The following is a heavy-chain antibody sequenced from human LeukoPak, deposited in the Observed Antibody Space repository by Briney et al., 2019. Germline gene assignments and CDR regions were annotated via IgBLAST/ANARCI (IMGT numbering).Heavy chain of an antibody. CDR2: ISSSSSTI. D-gene: IGHD3-22*01. J-gene: IGHJ4*02. CDR1: GFTFSSYS. CDR3: ARGRYEDSSGYYYGFDY. Sequence: GGSLRLSCAASGFTFSSYSMNWVRQAPGKGLEWVSYISSSSSTIYYADSVKGRFTISRDNSKNTLYLQMNSLRAEDTAVYYCARGRYEDSSGYYYGFDYWGQGTLVTVSS. V-gene: IGHV3-48*01.